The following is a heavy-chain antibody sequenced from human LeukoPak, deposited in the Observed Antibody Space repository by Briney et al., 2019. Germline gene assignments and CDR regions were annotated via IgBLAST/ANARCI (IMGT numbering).Heavy chain of an antibody. CDR3: AASRWDWTLDY. V-gene: IGHV1-2*02. CDR2: INPNSGGT. CDR1: GYTFTGYY. J-gene: IGHJ4*02. D-gene: IGHD3/OR15-3a*01. Sequence: EASVKVSCTASGYTFTGYYMHWVRQAPRQGLEWMGWINPNSGGTNYAQKFQGRVTMTRDTSITTAYMELSRLTSDDTAVYYCAASRWDWTLDYWGQGTLVTVSS.